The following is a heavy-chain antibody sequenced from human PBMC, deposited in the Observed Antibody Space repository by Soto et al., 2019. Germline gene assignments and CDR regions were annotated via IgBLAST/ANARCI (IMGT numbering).Heavy chain of an antibody. CDR1: GDTFTGYY. D-gene: IGHD3-22*01. J-gene: IGHJ6*02. Sequence: ASVKVSCKASGDTFTGYYMHWVRQAPGQGLEWMGWINPNSGGTNYAQKFQGWVTMTRDTSISTAYMELSRLRSDDTAVYYCARDLGSGYYEGKNHYYYYYGMEVLGQGTTVTVSS. CDR2: INPNSGGT. V-gene: IGHV1-2*04. CDR3: ARDLGSGYYEGKNHYYYYYGMEV.